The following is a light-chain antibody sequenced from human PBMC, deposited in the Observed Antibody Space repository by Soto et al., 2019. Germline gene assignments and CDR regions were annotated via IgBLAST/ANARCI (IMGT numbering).Light chain of an antibody. CDR3: QQYGSSHVT. J-gene: IGKJ2*01. Sequence: EIVLAQSPDTLSLSPGESATLSCRASQSVPTNSLAWYQQKPGQAPRLLIYDASRRATGIPDRFSGGGSGSDFTLTISRLEPEDFAVYHCQQYGSSHVTFGQGTKVEIK. V-gene: IGKV3-20*01. CDR2: DAS. CDR1: QSVPTNS.